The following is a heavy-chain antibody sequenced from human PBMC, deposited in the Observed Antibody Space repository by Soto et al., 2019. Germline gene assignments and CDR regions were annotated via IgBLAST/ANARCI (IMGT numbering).Heavy chain of an antibody. J-gene: IGHJ6*02. CDR2: IYYSGST. CDR3: ARDEHYYYYGMDV. CDR1: GGSISSGGYY. Sequence: TSETLSLTCTVSGGSISSGGYYWSWIRQHPGKGLEWIGYIYYSGSTYYNPSLKSRVTISVDTSKNQFSLKLSSVTAADTAVYYRARDEHYYYYGMDVWGQGTTVTVSS. V-gene: IGHV4-31*03.